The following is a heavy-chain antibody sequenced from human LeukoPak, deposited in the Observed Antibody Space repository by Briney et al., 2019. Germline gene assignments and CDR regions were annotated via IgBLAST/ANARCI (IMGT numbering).Heavy chain of an antibody. CDR1: GVSISSYY. CDR2: ISYSGGA. J-gene: IGHJ4*02. Sequence: SETLSLTCTVSGVSISSYYWSWIRQPPGKGLEWIAYISYSGGANYNPSLKSRVTISLDTSKNQFSLKLSSATAADTAAYYCAKLVGITTVGDYWGQGTLVTVSS. V-gene: IGHV4-59*08. D-gene: IGHD1-26*01. CDR3: AKLVGITTVGDY.